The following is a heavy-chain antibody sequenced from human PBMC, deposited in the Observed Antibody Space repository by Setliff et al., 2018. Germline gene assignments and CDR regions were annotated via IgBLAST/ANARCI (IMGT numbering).Heavy chain of an antibody. D-gene: IGHD3-3*01. CDR1: GFSFGTYA. V-gene: IGHV3-23*01. CDR3: ARDQPGPYYNFWSGVPEP. J-gene: IGHJ4*02. CDR2: IRGTGSHT. Sequence: GGSLRLSCAASGFSFGTYAMNWVRQAPGEGLEWVSAIRGTGSHTYYADPVKGRFTISRDNSKNTLYLQMSSLRPEDTAVHYCARDQPGPYYNFWSGVPEPWGQGTLVTVSS.